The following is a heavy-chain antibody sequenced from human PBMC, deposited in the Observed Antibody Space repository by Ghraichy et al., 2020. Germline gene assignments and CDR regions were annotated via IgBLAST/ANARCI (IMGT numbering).Heavy chain of an antibody. Sequence: SETLSLTCTVSGGSISSYYWSWIRQPPGKGLEWIGYIYYSGSTNYNPSLKSRVTISVDTSKNQFSLKLSPVTAADTAVYYCARGRGYDFWSDYYPDYWGQGTLVTVSS. CDR2: IYYSGST. CDR3: ARGRGYDFWSDYYPDY. J-gene: IGHJ4*02. D-gene: IGHD3-3*01. CDR1: GGSISSYY. V-gene: IGHV4-59*01.